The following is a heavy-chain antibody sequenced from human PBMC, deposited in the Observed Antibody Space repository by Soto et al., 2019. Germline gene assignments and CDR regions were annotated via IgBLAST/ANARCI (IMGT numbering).Heavy chain of an antibody. CDR1: GGSINYSY. D-gene: IGHD4-17*01. Sequence: SETLSLTCTVSGGSINYSYWPWIRQPPGKGLEWIGYISYTGSANYNASLKSRLTISVDTSKNQFSLKLSSVTAADTSLYYCARVNYGDYYYGMDVWGQGTTVTFSS. CDR3: ARVNYGDYYYGMDV. CDR2: ISYTGSA. V-gene: IGHV4-59*01. J-gene: IGHJ6*02.